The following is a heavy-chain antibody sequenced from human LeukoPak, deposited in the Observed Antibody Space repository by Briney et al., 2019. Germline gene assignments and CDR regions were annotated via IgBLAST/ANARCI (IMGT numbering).Heavy chain of an antibody. V-gene: IGHV5-51*01. D-gene: IGHD3-10*01. CDR2: IYPGDSDT. Sequence: GESLKISCKGSGFTFTSYWIGWVRQMPGKGLEWMGIIYPGDSDTRDSPSFQGQVTISADKSTNTAYLQWSSLKASDTAMYYCARQAITSDYFDSWGQGTLVTVPS. CDR3: ARQAITSDYFDS. CDR1: GFTFTSYW. J-gene: IGHJ4*02.